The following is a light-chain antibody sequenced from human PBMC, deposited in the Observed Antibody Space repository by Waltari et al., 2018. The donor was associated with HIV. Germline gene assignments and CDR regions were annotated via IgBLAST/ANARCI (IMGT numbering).Light chain of an antibody. V-gene: IGLV2-11*01. CDR1: RRHVGGYNF. CDR2: DVS. J-gene: IGLJ1*01. CDR3: CSYAGSSYV. Sequence: SSLTQPLSVSLSPGLSLTIPCTETRRHVGGYNFVSWYQQHPGKVPKLMIYDVSKRPSGVPDRFSGSKSGNTASLTISGLQAEDEADYYCCSYAGSSYVFGTGTKVTVL.